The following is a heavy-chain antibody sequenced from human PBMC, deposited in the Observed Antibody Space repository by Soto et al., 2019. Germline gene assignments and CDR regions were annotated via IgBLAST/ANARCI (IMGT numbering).Heavy chain of an antibody. D-gene: IGHD3-3*01. CDR1: RFTFDDYA. Sequence: GGSLRLSCAASRFTFDDYAMHWVRQAPGKGLEWVSGISWSSGIIGYADSVKGRFTISRDNAKNSLYLEMNSLRAEDTALYYCAKDLELRFPVYGMDVWGQGTTVTSP. J-gene: IGHJ6*02. CDR3: AKDLELRFPVYGMDV. V-gene: IGHV3-9*01. CDR2: ISWSSGII.